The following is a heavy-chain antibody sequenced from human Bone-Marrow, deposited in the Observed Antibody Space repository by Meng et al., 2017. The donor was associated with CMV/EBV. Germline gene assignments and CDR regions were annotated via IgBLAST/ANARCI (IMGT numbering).Heavy chain of an antibody. J-gene: IGHJ3*02. D-gene: IGHD3-22*01. Sequence: ASVKVSCKASGNTYIHWVRQAPGQGLEWMGQVNPTGETTIYAQKFQGRVTMTRDTSISTAYMELSRLRSDDTAVYYCARDADMIVVDSDAFDIWGQGTMVTVSS. CDR1: GNTY. V-gene: IGHV1-2*06. CDR3: ARDADMIVVDSDAFDI. CDR2: VNPTGETT.